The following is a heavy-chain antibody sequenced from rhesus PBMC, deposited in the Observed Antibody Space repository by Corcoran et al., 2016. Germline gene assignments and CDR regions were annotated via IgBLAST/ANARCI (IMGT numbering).Heavy chain of an antibody. J-gene: IGHJ5-2*02. CDR3: ARDRGYNFWSGYYTDSLDV. D-gene: IGHD3-3*01. CDR2: IYSSSGNT. Sequence: QVQLQESGPGLLKPSETLSLTCSVSGCSISGVYGWVWIRPHPVLGLGWVGSIYSSSGNTYYNPSLKSRVTSSTDTSKNQFSLKLSAVTAADTAVYYCARDRGYNFWSGYYTDSLDVWGRGVLVTVSS. CDR1: GCSISGVYG. V-gene: IGHV4S7*01.